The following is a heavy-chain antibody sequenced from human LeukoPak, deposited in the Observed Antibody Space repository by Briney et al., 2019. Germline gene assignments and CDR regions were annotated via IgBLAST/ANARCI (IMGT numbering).Heavy chain of an antibody. D-gene: IGHD3-22*01. CDR3: AISSGYYQYGDFQH. V-gene: IGHV1-69*05. Sequence: SVKVSCKASGGTFSSYAISWVRQVPGPGLEWMGGIIPIFGTANYAQKFQGRFTITTDESTNTAYMELSSLRFEDTAVYYCAISSGYYQYGDFQHWGQGTLVTVSS. CDR1: GGTFSSYA. CDR2: IIPIFGTA. J-gene: IGHJ1*01.